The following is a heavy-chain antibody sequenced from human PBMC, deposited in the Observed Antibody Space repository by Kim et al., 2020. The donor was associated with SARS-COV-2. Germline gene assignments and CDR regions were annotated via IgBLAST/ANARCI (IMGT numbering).Heavy chain of an antibody. J-gene: IGHJ3*02. CDR2: INPNSGGT. Sequence: ASVKVSCKASGYTFTGYYMHWVRQAPGQGLEWMGRINPNSGGTNYAQKFQGRVTMTRDTSISTAYMELSRLRSDDTAVYYCARAPPYYYDSSGYWDPAFDIWGQGTMVTVSS. CDR1: GYTFTGYY. CDR3: ARAPPYYYDSSGYWDPAFDI. D-gene: IGHD3-22*01. V-gene: IGHV1-2*06.